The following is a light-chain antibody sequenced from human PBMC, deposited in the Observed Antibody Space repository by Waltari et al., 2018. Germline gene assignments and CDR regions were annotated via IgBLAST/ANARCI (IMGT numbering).Light chain of an antibody. CDR1: SSDIGTYNF. Sequence: SALTQPASVSGSPGQSITISCTGTSSDIGTYNFVSCYQEYPGKAPKLIIYEATKRPSGVSDRFSASKSGNTASLTISGLQADDEADYSCCSYAGGTAYVFGTGTRVTVL. V-gene: IGLV2-23*01. CDR3: CSYAGGTAYV. J-gene: IGLJ1*01. CDR2: EAT.